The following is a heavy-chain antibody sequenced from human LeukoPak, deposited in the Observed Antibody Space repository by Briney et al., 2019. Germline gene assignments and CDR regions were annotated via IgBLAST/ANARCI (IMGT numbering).Heavy chain of an antibody. J-gene: IGHJ4*02. CDR3: ARDTGGGSYDY. CDR1: GFTVSSNY. CDR2: IYSGGST. Sequence: GGSLRLSCAASGFTVSSNYMSWVRQAPGKGLEWVSVIYSGGSTYYADSVKGRFTISRDNSKNTLYLQMNSLKAEDTAVYYCARDTGGGSYDYWGQGTLVTVSS. D-gene: IGHD1-26*01. V-gene: IGHV3-53*01.